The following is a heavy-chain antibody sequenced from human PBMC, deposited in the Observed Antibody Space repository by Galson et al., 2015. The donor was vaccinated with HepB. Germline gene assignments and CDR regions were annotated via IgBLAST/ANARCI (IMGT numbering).Heavy chain of an antibody. V-gene: IGHV3-23*01. CDR1: GFTFTSYA. D-gene: IGHD3-10*01. Sequence: SLRFSCAASGFTFTSYAMSWVRQGPGRRLEWVSTITGSSGLTNYADSVKGRFTVSRDNSKNTLFLQMSSLRVEDTGVYYCARPRGDSFNMVRGLSWGQGILVTVS. CDR2: ITGSSGLT. CDR3: ARPRGDSFNMVRGLS. J-gene: IGHJ5*02.